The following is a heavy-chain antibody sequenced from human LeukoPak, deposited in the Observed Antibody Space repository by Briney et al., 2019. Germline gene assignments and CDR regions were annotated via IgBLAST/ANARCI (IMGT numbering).Heavy chain of an antibody. CDR3: ARGDPFGSRGYDNNWFDP. J-gene: IGHJ5*02. CDR2: ISGSGGRT. CDR1: GFTFSSYA. V-gene: IGHV3-23*01. Sequence: GGSLRLSCAASGFTFSSYAMCWVRQAPGKGLEWVSAISGSGGRTYYADSVKGRFTISRDNSKNTLYLQMNSLRAEDTAVYYCARGDPFGSRGYDNNWFDPWGQGTLVTVSS. D-gene: IGHD5-12*01.